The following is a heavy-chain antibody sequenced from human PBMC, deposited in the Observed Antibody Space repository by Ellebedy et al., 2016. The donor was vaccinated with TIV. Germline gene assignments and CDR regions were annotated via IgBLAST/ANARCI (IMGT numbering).Heavy chain of an antibody. V-gene: IGHV3-11*04. CDR1: GFTFSDYS. Sequence: GESLKISCVASGFTFSDYSMSWVRQAPGKGLEWVSRISLSVNTMYYADSVQGRFTISRDNAKNSLFLQMNSLRAEDTAVYYCARVEVGRSGPSNGMDVWGQGTTVTVSS. D-gene: IGHD6-19*01. CDR2: ISLSVNTM. CDR3: ARVEVGRSGPSNGMDV. J-gene: IGHJ6*02.